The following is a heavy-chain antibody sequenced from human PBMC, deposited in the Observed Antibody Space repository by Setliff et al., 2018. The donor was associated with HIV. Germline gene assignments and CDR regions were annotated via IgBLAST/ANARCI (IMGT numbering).Heavy chain of an antibody. CDR1: GGSISSYY. V-gene: IGHV4-39*01. Sequence: ETLSLTCTVSGGSISSYYWGWIRQPPGKGLEWIGSIYYSGSTYYNPSLKSRVTISVDTSKNQFSLKLSSVTAADTAVYYCARQSVRGGYYYGSGSYYREYSQQWGQGTLVTVSS. CDR3: ARQSVRGGYYYGSGSYYREYSQQ. D-gene: IGHD3-10*01. J-gene: IGHJ1*01. CDR2: IYYSGST.